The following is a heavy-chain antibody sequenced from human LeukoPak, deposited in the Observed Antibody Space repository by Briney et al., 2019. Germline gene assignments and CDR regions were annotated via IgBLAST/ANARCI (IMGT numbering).Heavy chain of an antibody. J-gene: IGHJ4*02. V-gene: IGHV4-61*01. CDR3: ARSGSRVLPAAI. CDR1: GGSVSSGSSY. CDR2: IYYSGST. D-gene: IGHD2-2*01. Sequence: SETLSLTCTVSGGSVSSGSSYWSWIRQPPGKGLEWIGYIYYSGSTNYNPSLKSRVTISVDTSKNQFSLKLSSVTAADTAVYYCARSGSRVLPAAIWGQGTLDTVSS.